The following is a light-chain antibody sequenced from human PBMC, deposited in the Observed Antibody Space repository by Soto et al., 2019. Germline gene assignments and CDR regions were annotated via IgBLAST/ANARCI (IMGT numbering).Light chain of an antibody. CDR1: SSDVGSYNL. V-gene: IGLV2-23*01. J-gene: IGLJ2*01. CDR2: EGS. Sequence: QSVLTQPASVSGSPGQSITISCTGTSSDVGSYNLVSWYQQHPGKAPKLMIYEGSKRPSGVSNRFSGSKSGNTASLTLSGLQAEDEADYYCCSYAGSSTDVVFGGGTKLTVL. CDR3: CSYAGSSTDVV.